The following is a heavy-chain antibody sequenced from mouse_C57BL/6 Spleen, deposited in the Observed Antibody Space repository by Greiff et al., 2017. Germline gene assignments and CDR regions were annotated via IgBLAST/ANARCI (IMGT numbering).Heavy chain of an antibody. CDR1: GYTFNDYE. J-gene: IGHJ3*01. V-gene: IGHV1-15*01. CDR2: IDPETGGT. Sequence: VQLQQSGAELVRPGASVTMSCKASGYTFNDYEMQWVKQTPVHGLEWIGAIDPETGGTAYNQKFKGKAILTADKSSSTAYIELRSRTSEYSAVYYCTRDTGAYGGQGTLVTVSA. CDR3: TRDTGAY.